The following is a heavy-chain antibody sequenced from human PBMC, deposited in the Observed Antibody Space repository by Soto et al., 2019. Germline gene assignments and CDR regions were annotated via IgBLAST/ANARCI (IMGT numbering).Heavy chain of an antibody. J-gene: IGHJ4*02. CDR2: IYYSGST. CDR1: GGSISSGGYY. V-gene: IGHV4-31*03. Sequence: SETLSLTCTVSGGSISSGGYYWSWIRQHPGKGLEWIGYIYYSGSTYYNPSLKSRVTISVDTSKNQFSLKLSSVTAADTAVYYCARGSSGWYYFDYWGQGTLVTVSS. D-gene: IGHD6-19*01. CDR3: ARGSSGWYYFDY.